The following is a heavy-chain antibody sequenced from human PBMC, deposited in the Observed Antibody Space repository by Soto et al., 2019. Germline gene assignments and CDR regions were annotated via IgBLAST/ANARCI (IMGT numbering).Heavy chain of an antibody. CDR1: GFAFSDYY. CDR3: VRDRGYSGYTF. D-gene: IGHD5-12*01. CDR2: ITSSSSNFT. V-gene: IGHV3-11*06. J-gene: IGHJ4*02. Sequence: VGSLRLSCEASGFAFSDYYMSWIRQAPGKGLEWVAYITSSSSNFTNYADSVRGRFTISRDNARNSVSLQMNSLRPEDTAVYYCVRDRGYSGYTFWGQGTQLTVSS.